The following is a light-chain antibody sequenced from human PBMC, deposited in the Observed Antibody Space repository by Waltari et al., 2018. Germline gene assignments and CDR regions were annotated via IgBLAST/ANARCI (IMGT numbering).Light chain of an antibody. CDR3: QQYNSWPPS. CDR2: GAS. V-gene: IGKV1-16*02. J-gene: IGKJ2*03. Sequence: IQMTHSPSSLSASVGDRVSISCRASQGIDTDLTWFQQKPGKAPKSLIYGASILQSGVPSKFSGSGSGTDFTLTISSLQPGDSATYYCQQYNSWPPSFGQGTHLEIK. CDR1: QGIDTD.